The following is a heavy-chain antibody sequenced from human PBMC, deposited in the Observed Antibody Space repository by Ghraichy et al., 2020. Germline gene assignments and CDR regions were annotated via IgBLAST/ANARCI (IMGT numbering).Heavy chain of an antibody. CDR1: GFTFSSYS. J-gene: IGHJ1*01. D-gene: IGHD3-9*01. CDR2: ISSSSSTI. Sequence: GGSLRLSCAASGFTFSSYSMNWVRHAPGKGLEWVSYISSSSSTIYYADSVKGRFTISRDNAKNSLYLQMNSLRDEDTAVYYCAREGFERYFDRTAEYFQHWGQGTLVTVSS. V-gene: IGHV3-48*02. CDR3: AREGFERYFDRTAEYFQH.